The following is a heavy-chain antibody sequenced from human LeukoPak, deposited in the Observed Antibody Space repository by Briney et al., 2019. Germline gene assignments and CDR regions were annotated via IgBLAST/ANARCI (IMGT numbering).Heavy chain of an antibody. CDR2: TYYSGNT. CDR1: GGSINSYY. Sequence: SETLSLTCTVSGGSINSYYWSWLRQPPGKGLEWIGYTYYSGNTKYNPSFKSRVTISVDTSKNQFSLKLSSVTAADTAVYYCARRYSSGWLSFYYWGRGTLVSVSS. V-gene: IGHV4-59*08. D-gene: IGHD6-19*01. J-gene: IGHJ4*02. CDR3: ARRYSSGWLSFYY.